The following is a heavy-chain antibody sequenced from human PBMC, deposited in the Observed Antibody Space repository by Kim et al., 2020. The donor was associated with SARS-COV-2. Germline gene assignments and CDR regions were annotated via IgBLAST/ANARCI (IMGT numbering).Heavy chain of an antibody. CDR2: SGGT. V-gene: IGHV4-59*01. Sequence: SGGTNDNPSLKSRVTISVDASKKQFSLKLSSMTAADTAIYYCARVFRGMDVWGQGTTVIVSS. J-gene: IGHJ6*02. CDR3: ARVFRGMDV.